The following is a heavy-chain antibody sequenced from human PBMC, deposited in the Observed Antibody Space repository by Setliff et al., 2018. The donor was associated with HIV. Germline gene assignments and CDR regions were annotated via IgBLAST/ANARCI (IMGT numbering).Heavy chain of an antibody. J-gene: IGHJ4*02. CDR3: ASATVGGASPFDS. Sequence: SETLSLTCSVYGGSISRGGRYWGWIRQHPGRGLEWLGYVYYTGESFYKPSLGGRVTILQDKSKNQFSLELRSVTAADTAVYYCASATVGGASPFDSWGPGTLVT. CDR1: GGSISRGGRY. D-gene: IGHD4-4*01. CDR2: VYYTGES. V-gene: IGHV4-31*03.